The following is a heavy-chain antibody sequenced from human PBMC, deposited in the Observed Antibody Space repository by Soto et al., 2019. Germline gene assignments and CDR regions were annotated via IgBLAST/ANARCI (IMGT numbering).Heavy chain of an antibody. D-gene: IGHD2-2*01. J-gene: IGHJ5*02. Sequence: PGGSLRLSCAASGFTFSSYSMNWVRQAPGKGLEWVSSISSSSSYIYYADSVKGRFTISRDNAKNSLYLQMNSLRAEDTAVYYCASEGGYCSSTSCYGGHTFEPWGQGTLVTVSS. CDR2: ISSSSSYI. CDR3: ASEGGYCSSTSCYGGHTFEP. CDR1: GFTFSSYS. V-gene: IGHV3-21*01.